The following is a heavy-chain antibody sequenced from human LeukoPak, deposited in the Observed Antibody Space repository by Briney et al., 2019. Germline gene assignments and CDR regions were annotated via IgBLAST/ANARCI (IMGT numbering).Heavy chain of an antibody. CDR3: ATVGSYYYGY. V-gene: IGHV1-69*06. J-gene: IGHJ4*02. CDR1: GGTFSSYA. CDR2: IIPIFGTA. Sequence: ASVKVSCKASGGTFSSYAISWVRQAPGQGLEWMGGIIPIFGTANYAQKFQGRVTMTEDTSTDTAYMELSSLRSEDTAVYYCATVGSYYYGYWGQGTLVTVSS. D-gene: IGHD3-10*01.